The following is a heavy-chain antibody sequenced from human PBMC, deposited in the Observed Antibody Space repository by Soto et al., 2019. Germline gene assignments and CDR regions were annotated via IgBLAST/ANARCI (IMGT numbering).Heavy chain of an antibody. J-gene: IGHJ4*02. CDR2: ISGSGGST. V-gene: IGHV3-23*01. Sequence: GGSLRLSCAASGFTFSNAWINWVRQAPGKGLEWVSAISGSGGSTYYADSVKGRFTISRDNSKNTLYLQMNSLRAEDTAVYYCAKDLLWFGELSDPYYFDYWGQGTLVTVSS. CDR1: GFTFSNAW. CDR3: AKDLLWFGELSDPYYFDY. D-gene: IGHD3-10*01.